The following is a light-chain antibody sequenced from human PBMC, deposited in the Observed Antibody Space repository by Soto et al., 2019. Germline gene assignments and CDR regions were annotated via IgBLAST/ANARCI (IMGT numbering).Light chain of an antibody. CDR3: NSQRSSGTRV. Sequence: QSVLTQPASVSGSPGQSITISCTGTSSDVGGYKHVSWYQHHPGKAPKLMIYEVSNRPSGVSNRFSGSKSGYSASLTISGLQAEDEADYYCNSQRSSGTRVFGTGTKVTVL. V-gene: IGLV2-14*01. CDR1: SSDVGGYKH. J-gene: IGLJ1*01. CDR2: EVS.